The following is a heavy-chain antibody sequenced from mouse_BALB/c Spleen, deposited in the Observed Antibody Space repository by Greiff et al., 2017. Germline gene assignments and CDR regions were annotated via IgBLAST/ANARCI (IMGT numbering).Heavy chain of an antibody. CDR2: INSNGGST. Sequence: EVQLMESGGGFVKLGGSLKLSCAASGFTFSSYYMSWVRQTPEKRLELVAAINSNGGSTYYPDTVKGRFTISRDNAKNTLYLQMSSLKSEDTALYYCARLRLRAMDYWGQGTSVTVSS. CDR3: ARLRLRAMDY. CDR1: GFTFSSYY. D-gene: IGHD1-2*01. V-gene: IGHV5-6-2*01. J-gene: IGHJ4*01.